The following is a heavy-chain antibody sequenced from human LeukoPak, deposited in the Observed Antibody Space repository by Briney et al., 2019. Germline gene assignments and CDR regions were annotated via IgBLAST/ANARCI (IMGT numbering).Heavy chain of an antibody. J-gene: IGHJ4*02. CDR1: GVSISSYY. CDR3: ARGFWSRYYDY. Sequence: SETLSLTCTVSGVSISSYYWSWIRQPPGKGLEWIGYIYYSGSTNYNPSLKSRVAISVDSSKNQFSLRLSSVTAADTAVYYCARGFWSRYYDYWGQGTLVTVSS. V-gene: IGHV4-59*08. CDR2: IYYSGST. D-gene: IGHD2-8*02.